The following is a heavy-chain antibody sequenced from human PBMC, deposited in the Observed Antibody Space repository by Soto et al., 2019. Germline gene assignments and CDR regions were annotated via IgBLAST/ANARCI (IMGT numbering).Heavy chain of an antibody. V-gene: IGHV1-3*01. CDR1: GFNFATHA. Sequence: QVQLVQSGAEVKKPGASVKISCKASGFNFATHAIHWLRQAPGHSLEWMGWVNVGNDYRRYSQKFQGRVTFTRDTAASTAYMELTSPRSDDSAMYYCAGGAVAFEEALLPHYWGQGSLVTVSS. J-gene: IGHJ4*02. CDR2: VNVGNDYR. D-gene: IGHD3-10*01. CDR3: AGGAVAFEEALLPHY.